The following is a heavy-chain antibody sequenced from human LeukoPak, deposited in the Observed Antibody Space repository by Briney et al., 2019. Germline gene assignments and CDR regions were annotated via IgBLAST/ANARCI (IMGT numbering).Heavy chain of an antibody. V-gene: IGHV4-39*01. CDR1: GGSISSSSYY. CDR2: IYYSGST. Sequence: SETLSLTCTVSGGSISSSSYYWGWIRQPPGKGLEWIGSIYYSGSTYYNPSLKSRVTIFVDTSKNQFSLKLSSVTAADTAVYYCARLGFDYYDSSGYYYVDYWGQGTLVTVSS. J-gene: IGHJ4*02. D-gene: IGHD3-22*01. CDR3: ARLGFDYYDSSGYYYVDY.